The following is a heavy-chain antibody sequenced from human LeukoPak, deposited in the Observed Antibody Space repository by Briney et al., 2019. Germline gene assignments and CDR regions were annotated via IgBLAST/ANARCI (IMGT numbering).Heavy chain of an antibody. CDR3: ARDQGFYSSSNVFDY. CDR1: GFTFSSYG. V-gene: IGHV3-74*01. CDR2: INTDGSST. D-gene: IGHD6-6*01. J-gene: IGHJ4*02. Sequence: QPGGSLRLSCAASGFTFSSYGMHWVRQAPGKGLVWVSRINTDGSSTSYADSVKGRFTISRDNAKNTLYLQMNSLRAEDTAVYYCARDQGFYSSSNVFDYWGQGTLVTVSS.